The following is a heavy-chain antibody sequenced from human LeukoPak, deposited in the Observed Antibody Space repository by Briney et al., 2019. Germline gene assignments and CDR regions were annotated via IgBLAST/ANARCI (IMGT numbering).Heavy chain of an antibody. V-gene: IGHV1-2*02. D-gene: IGHD3-3*01. J-gene: IGHJ4*02. CDR1: GYTFTGYY. Sequence: GDSVKVSCKASGYTFTGYYMHWVRQAPGQGLEWMGWINPNSGGTNYAQKFQGRVTMTRDTSISTAYMELSRLRSDDTAVYYCARDDTYDFWSGYYSNSQTYYFDYWGQGTLVTVSS. CDR3: ARDDTYDFWSGYYSNSQTYYFDY. CDR2: INPNSGGT.